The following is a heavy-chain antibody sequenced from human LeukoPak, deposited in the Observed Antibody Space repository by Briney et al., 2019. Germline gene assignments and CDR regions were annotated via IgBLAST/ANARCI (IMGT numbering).Heavy chain of an antibody. J-gene: IGHJ6*02. CDR2: ISYDGSNK. CDR1: GFTFSSYA. D-gene: IGHD2-2*01. Sequence: PGGSLRLSCAASGFTFSSYAMHWVRQAPGKGLEWVAVISYDGSNKYYADSVKGRFTISRDNSKNTLYLQMNSLRAEDTAVYYCARDRDCSSTSCYLNHYYGMDVWGQGTTVTVSS. V-gene: IGHV3-30-3*01. CDR3: ARDRDCSSTSCYLNHYYGMDV.